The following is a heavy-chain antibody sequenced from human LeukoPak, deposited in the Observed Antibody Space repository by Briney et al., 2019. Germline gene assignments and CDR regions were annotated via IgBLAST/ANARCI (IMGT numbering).Heavy chain of an antibody. V-gene: IGHV3-30*02. CDR2: ISNDEKSI. J-gene: IGHJ1*01. CDR1: GFTFSIRG. Sequence: PGGSLRLSYAASGFTFSIRGFHWVRQAPGKGLEWVAFISNDEKSIYYADSVKGRFTISRDNSRSTLYLQLNSLRAEDTAVYYCARGLSRREYFDHWGQGTLVTV. D-gene: IGHD2-2*01. CDR3: ARGLSRREYFDH.